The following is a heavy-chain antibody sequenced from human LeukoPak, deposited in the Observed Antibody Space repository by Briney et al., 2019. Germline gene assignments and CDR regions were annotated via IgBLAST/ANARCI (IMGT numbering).Heavy chain of an antibody. J-gene: IGHJ3*02. CDR3: ARVRYSSGWDAFDI. Sequence: GGSLRLSCAASGFTFSSYSMNWVRQAPGKGLEWVSSIISSSSYIYYADSVKGRFTIYRDNAKNSLYLQMNSLRAEDTAVYYCARVRYSSGWDAFDIWGQGTMVTVSS. D-gene: IGHD6-19*01. CDR2: IISSSSYI. CDR1: GFTFSSYS. V-gene: IGHV3-21*01.